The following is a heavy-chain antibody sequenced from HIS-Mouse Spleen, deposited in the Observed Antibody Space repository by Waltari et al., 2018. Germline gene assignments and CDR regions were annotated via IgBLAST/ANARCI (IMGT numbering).Heavy chain of an antibody. CDR2: INHSGST. CDR3: ARGLAARFDY. CDR1: GGSFSGYY. J-gene: IGHJ4*02. V-gene: IGHV4-34*01. D-gene: IGHD6-6*01. Sequence: QEQLQQWGAGLLKPSETLSLTCATDGGSFSGYYWSWIRQPPGEGLEWIGEINHSGSTNYNPSLKSRVTISVDTSKSQFSLKLSSVTAADTAVYYCARGLAARFDYWGQGTLVTVSS.